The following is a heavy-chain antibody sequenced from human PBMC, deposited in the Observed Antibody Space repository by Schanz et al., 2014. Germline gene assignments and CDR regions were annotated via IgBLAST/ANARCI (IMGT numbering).Heavy chain of an antibody. J-gene: IGHJ4*02. CDR3: ARGGYSSGWYDRDSAHFDY. V-gene: IGHV1-69*04. Sequence: QVQLVQSGAEVKKPGSSVKVSCKASGGTFSSYSISWVRQAPGQGLEWMGRIIPILGIANYAQKFQGRVTNTADKSTGTAYMELRSLRSDDTAVYYCARGGYSSGWYDRDSAHFDYWGQGTLVTVSS. D-gene: IGHD6-19*01. CDR2: IIPILGIA. CDR1: GGTFSSYS.